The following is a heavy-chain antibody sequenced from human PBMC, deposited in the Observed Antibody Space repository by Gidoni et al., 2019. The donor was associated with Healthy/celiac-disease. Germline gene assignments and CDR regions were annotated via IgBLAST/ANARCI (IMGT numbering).Heavy chain of an antibody. Sequence: EVQLVKSGGGLVQPGGSMMLSCAAAAFTSSSYSMNWVRQAPGKGLEWVSYISSSSSTIYYAASVKGRFTISRDNAKNSLYLQMNSLRDEDTAVYYCAREWSSGWYLSYDYWGQGTLVTVSS. CDR2: ISSSSSTI. J-gene: IGHJ4*02. D-gene: IGHD6-19*01. CDR1: AFTSSSYS. CDR3: AREWSSGWYLSYDY. V-gene: IGHV3-48*02.